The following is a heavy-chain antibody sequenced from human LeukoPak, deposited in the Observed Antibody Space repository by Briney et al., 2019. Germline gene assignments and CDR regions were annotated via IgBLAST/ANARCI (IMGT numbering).Heavy chain of an antibody. CDR2: TSGSGGST. CDR3: AKYKSSSSWYDGEFDY. Sequence: GGSLRLSCAASGFTFSSYAMHWVRQAPGKGLEWVSGTSGSGGSTYYADSVKGRFTVSRDNSKNTLYLQMNSLRAEDTAVYYCAKYKSSSSWYDGEFDYWGQGTLVTVSS. CDR1: GFTFSSYA. V-gene: IGHV3-23*01. D-gene: IGHD6-13*01. J-gene: IGHJ4*02.